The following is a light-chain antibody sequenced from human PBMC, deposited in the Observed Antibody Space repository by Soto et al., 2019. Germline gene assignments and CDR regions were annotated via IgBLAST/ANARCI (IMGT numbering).Light chain of an antibody. J-gene: IGKJ1*01. CDR2: DAS. CDR3: QQHQSYWS. CDR1: QSISRW. V-gene: IGKV1-5*01. Sequence: DIQMTQSPSTLSASIGDRVTITCRASQSISRWLAWYQQKPGKAPRLLIHDASSLQSGVPSRFRGSGSGTEFTLTISSLQPDDFATYFCQQHQSYWSFGQGTKVDI.